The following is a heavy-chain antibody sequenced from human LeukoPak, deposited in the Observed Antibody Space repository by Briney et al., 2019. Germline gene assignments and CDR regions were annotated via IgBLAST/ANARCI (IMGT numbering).Heavy chain of an antibody. D-gene: IGHD3-16*01. Sequence: GGSLRLSCAASGFTFNTYAMSWVRQAPGKGLERVSAISGSGGTTYYADSVKGRFTISRDNSKNMLYLQMNSLRAEDSAIYYCANPWVYYYYGLDIWGQGTTVTVSS. CDR3: ANPWVYYYYGLDI. J-gene: IGHJ6*02. CDR2: ISGSGGTT. V-gene: IGHV3-23*01. CDR1: GFTFNTYA.